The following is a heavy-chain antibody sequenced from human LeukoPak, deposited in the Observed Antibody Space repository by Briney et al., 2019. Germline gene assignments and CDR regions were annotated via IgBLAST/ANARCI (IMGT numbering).Heavy chain of an antibody. D-gene: IGHD2-2*01. V-gene: IGHV1-2*02. J-gene: IGHJ4*02. CDR1: GYTFTGYY. CDR2: INPNSGGT. Sequence: ASVKVSCKASGYTFTGYYMHRVRQAPGQGLEWMGWINPNSGGTNYAQKFQGRVTMTRDTSISTAYMELSRLRSDDTAVYYCARGGEGYCSSTSCRVPLDYWGQGTLVTVSS. CDR3: ARGGEGYCSSTSCRVPLDY.